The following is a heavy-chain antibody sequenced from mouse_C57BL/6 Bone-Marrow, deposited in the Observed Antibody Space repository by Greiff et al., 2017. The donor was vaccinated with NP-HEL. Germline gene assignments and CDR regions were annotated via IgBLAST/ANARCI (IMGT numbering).Heavy chain of an antibody. CDR1: GFTFSSYA. CDR3: ARVLGGNYDYAMDY. V-gene: IGHV5-4*01. J-gene: IGHJ4*01. Sequence: DVHLVESGGGLVKPGGSLKLSCAASGFTFSSYAMSWVRQTPEKRLEWVATISDGGSYTYYPDNVKGRFTISRDNAKNKLYLQMSHLKSEDTAMYYCARVLGGNYDYAMDYWGQGTSVTVSS. D-gene: IGHD2-1*01. CDR2: ISDGGSYT.